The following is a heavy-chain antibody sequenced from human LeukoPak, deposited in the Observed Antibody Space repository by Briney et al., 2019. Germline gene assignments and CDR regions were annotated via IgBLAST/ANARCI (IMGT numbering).Heavy chain of an antibody. CDR2: IYSGGST. D-gene: IGHD5-24*01. J-gene: IGHJ4*02. CDR3: ARALRDGYNPYYFDY. CDR1: GFTVSSNY. Sequence: PGGSLRISCAASGFTVSSNYMSWVRQAPGKGLEWVSVIYSGGSTYYADSVKGRFTISRDNSKNTLYLQMNSLRAEDTAVYYCARALRDGYNPYYFDYWGQGTLVTVSS. V-gene: IGHV3-53*01.